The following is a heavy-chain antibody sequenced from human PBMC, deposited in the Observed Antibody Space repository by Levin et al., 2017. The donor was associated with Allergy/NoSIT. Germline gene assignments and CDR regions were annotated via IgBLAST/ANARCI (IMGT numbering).Heavy chain of an antibody. V-gene: IGHV3-48*01. D-gene: IGHD2-2*02. CDR1: GFTFSSYS. CDR3: ARAISPGDIVVVPAAIYYYYYGMDV. Sequence: LAGGSLRLSCAASGFTFSSYSMNWVRQAPGKGLEWVSYISSSSSTIYYADSVKGRFTISRDNAKNSLYLQMTSLRAEETAVYYCARAISPGDIVVVPAAIYYYYYGMDVWGQGTTVTVSS. CDR2: ISSSSSTI. J-gene: IGHJ6*02.